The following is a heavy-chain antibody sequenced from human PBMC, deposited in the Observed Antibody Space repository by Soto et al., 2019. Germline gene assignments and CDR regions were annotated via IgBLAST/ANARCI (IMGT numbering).Heavy chain of an antibody. V-gene: IGHV3-23*01. J-gene: IGHJ2*01. CDR2: ISGGGDAP. Sequence: EVQLLESGGGSVQPGGSLRLSCAASGFTFSSYAMNWVRQAPGKGLEWVSTISGGGDAPFFADSVRGRFTISRDNSKNTVTLQMNNLGVDDTAVYFCARKVPGSTSRPDYWYFDLWGRGTLVTVSS. CDR3: ARKVPGSTSRPDYWYFDL. D-gene: IGHD3-10*01. CDR1: GFTFSSYA.